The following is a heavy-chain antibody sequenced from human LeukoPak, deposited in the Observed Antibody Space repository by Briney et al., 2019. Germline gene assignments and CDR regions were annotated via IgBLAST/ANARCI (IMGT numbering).Heavy chain of an antibody. CDR3: ARRGHASGSARGWYFDL. Sequence: ASVKVSCKASGYTFTSYGISWVRQAPGQGLEWMGWISAYNGNTDYAQKLQGRVTMTTDTSTSTAYMELRSLRSDDTAMYYCARRGHASGSARGWYFDLWGRGTLVTVSS. D-gene: IGHD6-19*01. V-gene: IGHV1-18*01. CDR2: ISAYNGNT. J-gene: IGHJ2*01. CDR1: GYTFTSYG.